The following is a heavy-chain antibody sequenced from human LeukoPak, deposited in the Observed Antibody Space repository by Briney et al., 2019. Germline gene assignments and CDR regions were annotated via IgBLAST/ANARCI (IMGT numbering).Heavy chain of an antibody. D-gene: IGHD6-19*01. CDR3: AKGQVRSGWPY. J-gene: IGHJ4*02. Sequence: GRSLRLSCAASGFTFSSFGMHWVRQAPGKGLEWVAVIWYDGSNKYYADSVKGRFTISRDNSKNTLYLQMNSLRAEDTAVYYCAKGQVRSGWPYWGQGTLVTVSS. CDR2: IWYDGSNK. CDR1: GFTFSSFG. V-gene: IGHV3-33*06.